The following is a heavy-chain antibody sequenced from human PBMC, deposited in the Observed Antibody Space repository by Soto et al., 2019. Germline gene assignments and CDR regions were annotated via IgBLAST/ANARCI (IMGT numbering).Heavy chain of an antibody. CDR2: IYPGDSDT. D-gene: IGHD3-10*01. V-gene: IGHV5-51*01. Sequence: PGESLKISCTGSGDRFTRYWIGWVRQMPGKGLEWMGIIYPGDSDTRYSPSFQGQVTISADKSISTAYLQWSSLKASDTAMYYCAGGGVRGVITRTRDYYGMDVWGQGTTVTVSS. CDR1: GDRFTRYW. J-gene: IGHJ6*02. CDR3: AGGGVRGVITRTRDYYGMDV.